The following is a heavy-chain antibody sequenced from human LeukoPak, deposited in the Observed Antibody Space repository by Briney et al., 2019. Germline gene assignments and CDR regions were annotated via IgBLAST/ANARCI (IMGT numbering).Heavy chain of an antibody. CDR1: GYTFTSYA. J-gene: IGHJ3*02. V-gene: IGHV1-3*01. Sequence: ASVKVSCKASGYTFTSYAMHWVRQAPGQRLEWMGWINAGNGNTKYSQKFQGRVTITRDTSASTAYMELSSLRSEDTAVYYCARGELGMGAFDIWGQGTMVTVSS. D-gene: IGHD7-27*01. CDR3: ARGELGMGAFDI. CDR2: INAGNGNT.